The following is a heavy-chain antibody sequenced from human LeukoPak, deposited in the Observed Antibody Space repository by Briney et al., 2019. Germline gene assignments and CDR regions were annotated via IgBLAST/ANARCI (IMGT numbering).Heavy chain of an antibody. J-gene: IGHJ4*02. CDR3: ASRRLRPFMAAAGTAYFDY. D-gene: IGHD6-13*01. CDR1: GGSISSSSYY. CDR2: IYYSGST. V-gene: IGHV4-39*01. Sequence: SETLSLTCTVSGGSISSSSYYWGWIRQPPGKGLEWVGSIYYSGSTYYNSSLKSRVTISVDTSKNQFSLKLSSVTAADTAVYYCASRRLRPFMAAAGTAYFDYWGQGTLVTVSS.